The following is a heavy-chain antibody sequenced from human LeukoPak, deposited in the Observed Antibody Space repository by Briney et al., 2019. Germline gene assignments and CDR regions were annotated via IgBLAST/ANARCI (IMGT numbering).Heavy chain of an antibody. CDR1: GFTFSSYC. Sequence: GGSLRLSCAASGFTFSSYCMTWVRQAPGRGLEWVANINQDGSEKYYVDSVKGRFTISRDNAKNSLFLQMNSLNAEDTAVYYCAGGLNRRARFDYWGQGTLVTVSS. V-gene: IGHV3-7*01. CDR2: INQDGSEK. D-gene: IGHD1-26*01. CDR3: AGGLNRRARFDY. J-gene: IGHJ4*02.